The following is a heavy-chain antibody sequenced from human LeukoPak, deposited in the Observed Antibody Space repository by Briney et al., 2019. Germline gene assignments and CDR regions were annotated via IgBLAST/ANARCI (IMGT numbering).Heavy chain of an antibody. V-gene: IGHV1-2*02. J-gene: IGHJ1*01. D-gene: IGHD3-22*01. CDR2: INPNSGGT. CDR3: ARDKMSITMIVVASEYVQH. Sequence: ASVKVSCKASGYTFTGYYMHWVRQAPGQGLEWMGWINPNSGGTNYAQKLQGRVTMTTDASTSTAYMELRSLRSDDTAVYYCARDKMSITMIVVASEYVQHWGQGTLVTVSS. CDR1: GYTFTGYY.